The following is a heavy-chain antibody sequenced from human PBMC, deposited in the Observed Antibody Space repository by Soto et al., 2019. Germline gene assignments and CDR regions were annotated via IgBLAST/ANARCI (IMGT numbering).Heavy chain of an antibody. CDR3: VGEVASGY. CDR1: GVTLSNFG. J-gene: IGHJ4*02. Sequence: QVQLVESGGGVVQPGRSLRLSCAASGVTLSNFGMHWVRQAPGKGLEWVAVISRDGSTMFYADSVKGRFTISRDSSRNTLYLQMNSLRAEDTAVYLCVGEVASGYWGQGTLLTVSS. CDR2: ISRDGSTM. D-gene: IGHD2-21*01. V-gene: IGHV3-30*03.